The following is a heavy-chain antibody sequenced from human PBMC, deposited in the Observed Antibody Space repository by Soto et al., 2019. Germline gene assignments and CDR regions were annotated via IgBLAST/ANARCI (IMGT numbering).Heavy chain of an antibody. CDR3: TSYDYGDYVIDY. CDR1: GFTFSGFA. D-gene: IGHD4-17*01. J-gene: IGHJ4*02. V-gene: IGHV3-73*01. Sequence: EVQLVESGGGLVQPGGSLKLSCAASGFTFSGFAMHWVRQASGKGLKWVGRIRSKPNNFATAYAASVKGRFTISRDDSKNTAYLQMNSLKIEDTAVYYCTSYDYGDYVIDYWGQGTLVTVSS. CDR2: IRSKPNNFAT.